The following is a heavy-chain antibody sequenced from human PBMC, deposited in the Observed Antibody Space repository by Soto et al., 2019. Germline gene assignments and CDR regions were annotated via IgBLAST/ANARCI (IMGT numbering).Heavy chain of an antibody. V-gene: IGHV5-10-1*01. CDR1: GYSFTSYW. CDR2: IDPSDSYT. Sequence: GESLKISCKGSGYSFTSYWISWVRQMPGKGLEWMGRIDPSDSYTNYSPSFQGHVTISADKSISTAYLQWSSLKASDTAMYYFLRELVFYSPPHWFDPWGQGTLVTVS. CDR3: LRELVFYSPPHWFDP. J-gene: IGHJ5*02. D-gene: IGHD3-9*01.